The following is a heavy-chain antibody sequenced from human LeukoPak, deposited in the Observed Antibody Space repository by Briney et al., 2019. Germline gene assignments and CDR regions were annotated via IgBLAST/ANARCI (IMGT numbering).Heavy chain of an antibody. Sequence: SETLSLTCTVSGGSISSGGYYWSWIRQHPGKGLEWIGYIYYSGSTYYNPSLKSRVTISVDTSKNQFSLKLSSVTAADTAVYYCARYSYGYTDYWGQGTLVTVSS. J-gene: IGHJ4*02. V-gene: IGHV4-31*03. D-gene: IGHD5-18*01. CDR1: GGSISSGGYY. CDR2: IYYSGST. CDR3: ARYSYGYTDY.